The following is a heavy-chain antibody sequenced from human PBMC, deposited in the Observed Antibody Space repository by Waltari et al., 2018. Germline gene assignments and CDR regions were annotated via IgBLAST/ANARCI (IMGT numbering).Heavy chain of an antibody. D-gene: IGHD2-2*01. Sequence: QLQLQESGPGLVKPSETLSLTCTVSGGSISSSSYYRGWIRQPPGKGLEWIGSIYYSGSTYYNPSLKSRVTVSVDTSKNQFSLKLSSVTAADTAVYYCARHQNLRQLLSSHWFDPWGQGTLVTVSS. CDR1: GGSISSSSYY. V-gene: IGHV4-39*01. CDR2: IYYSGST. J-gene: IGHJ5*02. CDR3: ARHQNLRQLLSSHWFDP.